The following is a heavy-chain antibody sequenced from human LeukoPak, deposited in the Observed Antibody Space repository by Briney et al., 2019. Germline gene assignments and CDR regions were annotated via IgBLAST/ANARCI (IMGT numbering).Heavy chain of an antibody. Sequence: ASVKVSCKASGGTFSSYGISWVRQAPGQGLEWMGGIIPIFGTANYAQKFQGRVTISADEPTSTVSTSTVYMELSSLGSEDTAVYYCARGQTSKMNLYSNAFDIWGQGTMVTVSS. V-gene: IGHV1-69*13. D-gene: IGHD2-15*01. CDR1: GGTFSSYG. J-gene: IGHJ3*02. CDR2: IIPIFGTA. CDR3: ARGQTSKMNLYSNAFDI.